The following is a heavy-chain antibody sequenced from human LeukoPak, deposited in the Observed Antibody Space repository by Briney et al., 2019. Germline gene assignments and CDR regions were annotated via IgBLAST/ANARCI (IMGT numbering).Heavy chain of an antibody. CDR3: ARDLRVVVPAAIAGYFDY. J-gene: IGHJ4*02. V-gene: IGHV1-46*01. CDR1: GYTFTSYY. Sequence: ASVKVPCKASGYTFTSYYMHWVRQAPGQGLEWMGIINPSGGSTSYAQKFQGRVTMTRDMSTSTVYMELSSLRSEDTAVYYCARDLRVVVPAAIAGYFDYWGQGTLVTVSS. D-gene: IGHD2-2*02. CDR2: INPSGGST.